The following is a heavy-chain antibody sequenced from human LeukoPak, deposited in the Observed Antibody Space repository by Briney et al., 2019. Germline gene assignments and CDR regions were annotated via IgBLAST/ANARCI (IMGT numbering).Heavy chain of an antibody. CDR3: AKEKSLSNYGGADY. CDR1: GFTFSSYA. J-gene: IGHJ4*02. V-gene: IGHV3-23*01. CDR2: ISGSGGST. D-gene: IGHD4-17*01. Sequence: GGSLRLSCAASGFTFSSYAMSWVRQAPGKGLEWVSAISGSGGSTYYADSVKGRFTISRDNSKNTLYLQMSSLRAEDTAVYYCAKEKSLSNYGGADYWGQGTLVTVSS.